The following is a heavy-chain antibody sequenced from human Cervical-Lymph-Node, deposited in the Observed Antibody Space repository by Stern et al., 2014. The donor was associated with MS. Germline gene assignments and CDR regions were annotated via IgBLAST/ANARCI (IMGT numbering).Heavy chain of an antibody. CDR1: GFKFSGYA. D-gene: IGHD3-10*01. V-gene: IGHV3-30*03. CDR2: ISHDGSNE. CDR3: ARDRDEYSYFYYYGMDV. Sequence: QDQLVQSGGGGVQPGRSLRLSCAASGFKFSGYAMLWVRQAPGKGLEGVAFISHDGSNEDYAGSVKGRFTISRDNSMNTLYLQMSSLRVDDTAVYYCARDRDEYSYFYYYGMDVWGQGTTVTVAS. J-gene: IGHJ6*02.